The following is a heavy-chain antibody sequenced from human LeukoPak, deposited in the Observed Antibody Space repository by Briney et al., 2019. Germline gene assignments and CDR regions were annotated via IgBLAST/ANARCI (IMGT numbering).Heavy chain of an antibody. CDR1: GLTFDDYA. Sequence: GGSLRLSCAASGLTFDDYAMHWVRQAPGKGLEWVSGISWNSGSIGYADSVKGRFTISRDNAKNSLYLQMNILRPEDTALYYCAKGYCSSTSCFSDYWGQGTLVTVSS. CDR3: AKGYCSSTSCFSDY. V-gene: IGHV3-9*01. J-gene: IGHJ4*02. D-gene: IGHD2-2*01. CDR2: ISWNSGSI.